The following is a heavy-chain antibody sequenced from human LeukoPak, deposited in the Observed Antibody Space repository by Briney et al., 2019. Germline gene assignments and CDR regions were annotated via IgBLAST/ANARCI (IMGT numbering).Heavy chain of an antibody. CDR2: IYPGDSDT. J-gene: IGHJ5*02. Sequence: GESLKISCKGSGYSFTSYWIGWVRQMPVKGLEWMGIIYPGDSDTRYSPSFQGQVTISADKSISTAYLQWSSLKASDTAMYYCARFSADGVPYDWFDPWGQGTLVTVSS. V-gene: IGHV5-51*01. D-gene: IGHD3-3*01. CDR3: ARFSADGVPYDWFDP. CDR1: GYSFTSYW.